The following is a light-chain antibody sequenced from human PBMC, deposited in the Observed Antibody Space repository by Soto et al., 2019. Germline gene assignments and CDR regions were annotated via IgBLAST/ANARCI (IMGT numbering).Light chain of an antibody. Sequence: EIVMTPSPATLSLSALERPTLSCAASQSISSSLAWYQQKPGQAPRLLIHGASTRATSNPGRFSGSGSGAEFTLTISSLQSEDFALYYCQQYYDWPPTFGQGTKVDI. V-gene: IGKV3-15*01. CDR1: QSISSS. CDR2: GAS. J-gene: IGKJ1*01. CDR3: QQYYDWPPT.